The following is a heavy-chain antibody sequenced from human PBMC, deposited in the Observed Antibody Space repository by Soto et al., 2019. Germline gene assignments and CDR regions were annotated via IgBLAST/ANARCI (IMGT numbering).Heavy chain of an antibody. D-gene: IGHD5-12*01. J-gene: IGHJ4*02. CDR1: GFTFSSYA. CDR2: IWYDGSNT. CDR3: ARDFSIVIVAPGY. Sequence: GGSLRLSCAASGFTFSSYAMHWVRQAPGKGLEWVGFIWYDGSNTFYAESVKGRFTISIDNSKNTVYLQINALRADDTAVYYCARDFSIVIVAPGYWGQGTLVTVSS. V-gene: IGHV3-33*01.